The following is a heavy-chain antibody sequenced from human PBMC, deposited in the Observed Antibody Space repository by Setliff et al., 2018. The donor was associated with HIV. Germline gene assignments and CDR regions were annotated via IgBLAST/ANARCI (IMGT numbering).Heavy chain of an antibody. CDR1: GAPFSGFH. CDR3: ARVGTTVTTRETYKWFDP. Sequence: SETLSLTCAVYGAPFSGFHWGWIRQSPGKGLEWIGEIDHSGSTKYNPSLKSRVTLSVDTSKNQFSLKIDSVIAADTAVYFCARVGTTVTTRETYKWFDPWGQGTLVTVTS. D-gene: IGHD4-17*01. CDR2: IDHSGST. V-gene: IGHV4-34*01. J-gene: IGHJ5*02.